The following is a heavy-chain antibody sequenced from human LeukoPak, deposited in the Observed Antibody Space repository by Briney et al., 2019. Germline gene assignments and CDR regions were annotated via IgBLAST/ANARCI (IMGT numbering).Heavy chain of an antibody. CDR1: GFIFSTYW. J-gene: IGHJ5*01. CDR2: LDRDGTTT. D-gene: IGHD2/OR15-2a*01. V-gene: IGHV3-74*01. Sequence: AGGSLRLSCVASGFIFSTYWMHWVRQAPGKGLEWVSRLDRDGTTTSYADSVYGRFTISRDNAKSTLYLQMRSLRAEDTAVYYCVRDTENIGYDAFEFWGHGTLVTVSS. CDR3: VRDTENIGYDAFEF.